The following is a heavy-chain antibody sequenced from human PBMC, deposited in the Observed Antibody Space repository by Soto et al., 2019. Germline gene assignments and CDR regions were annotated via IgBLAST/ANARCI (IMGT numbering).Heavy chain of an antibody. Sequence: EVQLVESGGGLVQPGGSLRLSCAASGFTFSSYSMNWVRQAPGKGLEWVSSISISSSTIYYADSVKGRFTISRDNAKNSLYLQMNSLRDEDTAVYYCARENDDFWSGYYKGEIDYWGQGTLVTVSS. V-gene: IGHV3-48*02. D-gene: IGHD3-3*01. CDR2: ISISSSTI. CDR1: GFTFSSYS. J-gene: IGHJ4*02. CDR3: ARENDDFWSGYYKGEIDY.